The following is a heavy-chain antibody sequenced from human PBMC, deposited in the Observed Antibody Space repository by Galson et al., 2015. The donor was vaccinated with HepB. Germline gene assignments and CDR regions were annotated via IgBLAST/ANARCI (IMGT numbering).Heavy chain of an antibody. CDR2: ITNKAYGGTT. Sequence: SLRLSCAASGITLGDYAMSWVRQAPGKGLEWVGFITNKAYGGTTEYAASVKGRFTISRDESRNIAYLQMNSLKIEDTGIYYCIRDSYGSGTTNDAFDIWGQGTMVTVSS. D-gene: IGHD3-10*01. V-gene: IGHV3-49*04. CDR3: IRDSYGSGTTNDAFDI. J-gene: IGHJ3*02. CDR1: GITLGDYA.